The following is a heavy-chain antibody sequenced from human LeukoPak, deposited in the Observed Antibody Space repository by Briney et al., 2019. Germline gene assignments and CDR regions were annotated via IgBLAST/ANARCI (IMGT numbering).Heavy chain of an antibody. Sequence: SETLSLTCTVSGGSISSYYWSWIRQPPGKGLEWIGYIYYSGSTNYNPSLKSRVTISVDKSKNQFSLKLSSVTAADTAVYYCASLTHPGDCSGGSCYFSTTYYYYYYMDVWGKGTTVTVSS. J-gene: IGHJ6*03. V-gene: IGHV4-59*12. D-gene: IGHD2-15*01. CDR2: IYYSGST. CDR3: ASLTHPGDCSGGSCYFSTTYYYYYYMDV. CDR1: GGSISSYY.